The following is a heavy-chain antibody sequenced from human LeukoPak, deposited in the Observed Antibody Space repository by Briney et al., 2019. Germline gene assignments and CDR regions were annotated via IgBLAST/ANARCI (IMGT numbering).Heavy chain of an antibody. J-gene: IGHJ4*02. V-gene: IGHV3-15*01. Sequence: GGSLRLSCAASGFTFSDAWMSWVRQAPGKGLEWVGLIKSKTDGGTTDYAAPVKGRFTISRDDSKNTLYPQMNSLKTEDTAVYYCTSGLPGHWGQGTLVTVSS. D-gene: IGHD5-12*01. CDR1: GFTFSDAW. CDR3: TSGLPGH. CDR2: IKSKTDGGTT.